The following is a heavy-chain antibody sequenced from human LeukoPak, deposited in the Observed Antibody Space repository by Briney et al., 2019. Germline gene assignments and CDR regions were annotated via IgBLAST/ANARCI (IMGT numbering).Heavy chain of an antibody. CDR1: GFTFDTYG. V-gene: IGHV3-23*01. J-gene: IGHJ1*01. D-gene: IGHD2-2*01. Sequence: GGSLRLSCAASGFTFDTYGMNWVRQAPGKGLEWVSGISGSGATTYYADSVKGRFTISRDNSKNTLDLQMNSLRVEDTAVYYCAKSPPESYCSTSSCPSQHCGQGTLVTVSS. CDR2: ISGSGATT. CDR3: AKSPPESYCSTSSCPSQH.